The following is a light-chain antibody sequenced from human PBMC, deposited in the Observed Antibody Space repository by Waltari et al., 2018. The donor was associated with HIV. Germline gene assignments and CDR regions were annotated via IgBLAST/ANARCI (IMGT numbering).Light chain of an antibody. Sequence: QSALTQPASVSGSPGQSITISCSNDVGTFTYVSWYQQHPGKAPKVIIYDVNNRPSGVSNRFSGSKSGMTASLTISGLRMEDEADYYCSSYTGHIALFGGGTKLTVL. V-gene: IGLV2-14*03. CDR1: NDVGTFTY. J-gene: IGLJ2*01. CDR3: SSYTGHIAL. CDR2: DVN.